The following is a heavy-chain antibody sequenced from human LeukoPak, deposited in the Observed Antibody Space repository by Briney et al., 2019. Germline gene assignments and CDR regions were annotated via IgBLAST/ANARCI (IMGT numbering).Heavy chain of an antibody. D-gene: IGHD6-6*01. CDR2: ISDRGST. J-gene: IGHJ4*02. CDR1: GSSINSGYY. V-gene: IGHV4-38-2*02. Sequence: PSETLSLTCIVSGSSINSGYYWGWIRQPPGKGLEWIGTISDRGSTYHNPSLKSRVTISVDTSKNQLSLKLTSVTAADTAVYYCARLPGASRPRYYFDYWGQGTLVTVSS. CDR3: ARLPGASRPRYYFDY.